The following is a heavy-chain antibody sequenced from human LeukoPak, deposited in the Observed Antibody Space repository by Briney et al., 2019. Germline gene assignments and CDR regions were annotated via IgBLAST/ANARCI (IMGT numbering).Heavy chain of an antibody. J-gene: IGHJ3*01. V-gene: IGHV3-7*03. CDR3: TKDRLYSSSSGGAFDV. CDR2: IKQDGSEK. D-gene: IGHD6-6*01. CDR1: GFTFSSYW. Sequence: GSLRLSCAASGFTFSSYWMSWVRQAPGKGREWVANIKQDGSEKYYVDSVKGRFTTSRDNAKNSLYLQMNTLRAEDMALYYCTKDRLYSSSSGGAFDVWGQGTMVTVSS.